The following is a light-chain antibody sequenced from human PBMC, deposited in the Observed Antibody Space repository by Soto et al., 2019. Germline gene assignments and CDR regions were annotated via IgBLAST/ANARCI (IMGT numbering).Light chain of an antibody. Sequence: QSVLTQPPSASGSPGQSVTISCTGTSSYVGGYNYVSWSQQPPGNAPKLMIYEVSKRPSGVPDRFSGSKSGNTASLTVSGLQAEDEADYYCSSYAGSNNFVVFGGGTKVTVL. CDR3: SSYAGSNNFVV. CDR2: EVS. CDR1: SSYVGGYNY. J-gene: IGLJ2*01. V-gene: IGLV2-8*01.